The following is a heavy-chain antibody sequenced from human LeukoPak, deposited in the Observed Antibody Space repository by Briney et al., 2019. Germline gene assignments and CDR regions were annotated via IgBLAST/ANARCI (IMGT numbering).Heavy chain of an antibody. CDR1: GFTLSTYY. V-gene: IGHV3-7*01. Sequence: GGSLGLSCAASGFTLSTYYMSWVRQAPGKGLEFVANIKQDGSQQSYVKSVEGRFVISRDNAKNSLYLQMNGLRVEDAAIYYCARYQHCGGDCFPLDFWGQGTLVTVSS. J-gene: IGHJ4*02. D-gene: IGHD2-21*02. CDR2: IKQDGSQQ. CDR3: ARYQHCGGDCFPLDF.